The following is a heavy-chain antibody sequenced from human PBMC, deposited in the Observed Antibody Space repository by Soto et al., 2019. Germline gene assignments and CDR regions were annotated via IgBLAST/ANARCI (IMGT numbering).Heavy chain of an antibody. CDR1: GYNFNTYW. D-gene: IGHD5-12*01. V-gene: IGHV5-51*01. J-gene: IGHJ4*02. Sequence: GESLKISCEGSGYNFNTYWIGWVRQMPGKGLEWMALIYPGDSDTRYSPSFEGQVTLSVDRSISTAYLQWSSLKASDTAIYYCATSTVSYVDIVSSTTRGYFDHWGQGSL. CDR3: ATSTVSYVDIVSSTTRGYFDH. CDR2: IYPGDSDT.